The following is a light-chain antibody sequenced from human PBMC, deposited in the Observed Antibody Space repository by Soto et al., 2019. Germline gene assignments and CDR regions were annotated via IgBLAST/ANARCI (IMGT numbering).Light chain of an antibody. CDR2: GAS. J-gene: IGKJ1*01. CDR1: QSVSSSW. Sequence: EIVLTQSPGTLSLSPGERATLSCRASQSVSSSWLAWYQQKPGQAPRLLIYGASSRATGIPDRFSGSGSGTDFTLTISRLEPENSAVFYCQQYGSSPWTFGQGTKV. V-gene: IGKV3-20*01. CDR3: QQYGSSPWT.